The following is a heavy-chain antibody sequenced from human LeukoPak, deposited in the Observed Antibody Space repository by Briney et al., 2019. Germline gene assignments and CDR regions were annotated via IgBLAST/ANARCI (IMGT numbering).Heavy chain of an antibody. CDR2: IQYDGSTK. V-gene: IGHV3-30*02. D-gene: IGHD3-22*01. CDR1: GFTFSSYG. CDR3: AKRDYDSSGYYSLGN. Sequence: PGGSLRLSCAASGFTFSSYGMHWVRQAPGKGLEWVAFIQYDGSTKYYADSVKGRFTVSRHNSNNTLYLQMNSLRAEDTAVYYCAKRDYDSSGYYSLGNWGQGTPVTVSS. J-gene: IGHJ4*02.